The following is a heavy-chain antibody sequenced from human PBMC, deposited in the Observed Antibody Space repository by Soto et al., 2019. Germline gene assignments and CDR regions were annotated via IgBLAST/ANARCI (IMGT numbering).Heavy chain of an antibody. CDR1: GFTFDDYA. D-gene: IGHD2-8*01. V-gene: IGHV3-9*01. J-gene: IGHJ4*02. CDR3: AKDTYEGVGVGPFDY. Sequence: GGSLRLSCAASGFTFDDYAMHWVRQAPGKGLEWVSGSSWNSGSIGYADSVKGRFTISRDNAKNSLYLQMNSLRAEDTALYYCAKDTYEGVGVGPFDYWGQGTLVTVSS. CDR2: SSWNSGSI.